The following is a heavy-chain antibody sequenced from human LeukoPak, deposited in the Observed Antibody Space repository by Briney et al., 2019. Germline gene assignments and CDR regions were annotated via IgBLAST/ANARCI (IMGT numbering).Heavy chain of an antibody. V-gene: IGHV3-48*02. CDR1: GFTFISYS. J-gene: IGHJ4*02. CDR3: ARDLNWAFEY. CDR2: IGSSSGTI. Sequence: PGGSLRLSCAASGFTFISYSINWVREAPGKGLEWISYIGSSSGTIWYADSVKGRFTISRDNAKSSLYLQMNSLRDGDTAVYYCARDLNWAFEYWGQGTLVTVSS. D-gene: IGHD7-27*01.